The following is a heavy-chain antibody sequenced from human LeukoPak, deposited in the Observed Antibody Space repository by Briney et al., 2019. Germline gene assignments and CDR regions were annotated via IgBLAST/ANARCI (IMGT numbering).Heavy chain of an antibody. CDR3: ARDSYDILTGYYSWPDY. CDR1: GFTFSSFG. Sequence: GGSLRLSCAASGFTFSSFGMHWVRQAPGKGLEWVTLIWYDGSSEYYVDSVKGRFTISRDNSKNTLYLQINSLKAEDTAVYYCARDSYDILTGYYSWPDYWGQGTLVTVSS. V-gene: IGHV3-33*01. J-gene: IGHJ4*02. D-gene: IGHD3-9*01. CDR2: IWYDGSSE.